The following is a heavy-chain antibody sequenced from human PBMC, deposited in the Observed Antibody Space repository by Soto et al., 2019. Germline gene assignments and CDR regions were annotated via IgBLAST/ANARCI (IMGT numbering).Heavy chain of an antibody. CDR2: IWYDGSNK. Sequence: QVQLVESGGGVIQPGRSLRLSCAASGFTFSSCGMHWVRQAPGKGLEWVAVIWYDGSNKYYAASVKGRFTISRDNSKNTLYLQMNRLRAEDTAVDYCARDRLRLRSFHYWGQGTLVTVSS. J-gene: IGHJ4*02. CDR3: ARDRLRLRSFHY. V-gene: IGHV3-33*01. CDR1: GFTFSSCG. D-gene: IGHD5-12*01.